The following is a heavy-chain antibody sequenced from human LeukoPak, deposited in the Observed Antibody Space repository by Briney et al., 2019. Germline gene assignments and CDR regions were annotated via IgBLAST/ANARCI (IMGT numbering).Heavy chain of an antibody. V-gene: IGHV4-59*01. CDR2: IYYSGST. CDR3: ARAYCSGGSCFDY. Sequence: PSETLSLTCTVSGGSISIYYWSWIRQPPGKGLEWIGYIYYSGSTNYNPSLKSRVTISVDTSKNQFSLKLSSVTAADTAVYYCARAYCSGGSCFDYWGQGTLVTVSS. J-gene: IGHJ4*02. D-gene: IGHD2-15*01. CDR1: GGSISIYY.